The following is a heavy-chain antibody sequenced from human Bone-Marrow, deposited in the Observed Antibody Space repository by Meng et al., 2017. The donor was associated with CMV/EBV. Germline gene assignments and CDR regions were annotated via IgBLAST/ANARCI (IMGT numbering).Heavy chain of an antibody. Sequence: LSCAASGFTFSSYSMNWVRQAPGKGLEWVSSISSSSSYIYYADSVKGRFTISRDNAKNSLYLQMNSLRAEDTAVYYCARDLSDCSSTSCYYYYYYGMDVWGQGTTVTVSS. D-gene: IGHD2-2*01. V-gene: IGHV3-21*01. CDR1: GFTFSSYS. J-gene: IGHJ6*02. CDR3: ARDLSDCSSTSCYYYYYYGMDV. CDR2: ISSSSSYI.